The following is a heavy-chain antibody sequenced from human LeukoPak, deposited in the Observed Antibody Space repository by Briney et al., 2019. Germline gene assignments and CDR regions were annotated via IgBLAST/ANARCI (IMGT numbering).Heavy chain of an antibody. CDR1: GFTFSSYA. J-gene: IGHJ4*02. D-gene: IGHD2-15*01. CDR3: AKRPYCSGTVCYHIDY. CDR2: ISGSGGSA. V-gene: IGHV3-23*01. Sequence: PGGSLRPSCAASGFTFSSYAMSWVRLAPGKGMEWVSTISGSGGSAYYADSVKGRFTISRDNSKNTVYLQLNSLRAEDTALYYCAKRPYCSGTVCYHIDYWGQGTLVTVSS.